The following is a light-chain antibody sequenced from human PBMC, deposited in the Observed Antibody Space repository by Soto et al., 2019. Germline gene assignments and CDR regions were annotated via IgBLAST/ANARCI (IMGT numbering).Light chain of an antibody. CDR3: SSYTDRKNLV. CDR2: DVT. V-gene: IGLV2-8*01. J-gene: IGLJ1*01. Sequence: QSVLTQSPSASGSPGQSVTISCTGTSSDIGGYNSVSWYQQHPGKAPKVMIYDVTKRPSGVPDRFSGSKSGNTASLTVSALQAEYEADYYCSSYTDRKNLVFGTGTKVTVL. CDR1: SSDIGGYNS.